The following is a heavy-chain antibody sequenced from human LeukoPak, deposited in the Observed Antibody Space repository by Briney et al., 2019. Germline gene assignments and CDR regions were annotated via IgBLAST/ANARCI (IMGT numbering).Heavy chain of an antibody. Sequence: PSETLSLTCTVSGGSISSYYWSWIRQPAGKGLEWIGSIYYSGSTYYNPSLKSRVTISVDTSKNQFSLKLSSVTAADTAVYYCAREFGDGYNYLYFDYWGQGTLVTVSS. V-gene: IGHV4-4*07. CDR1: GGSISSYY. CDR3: AREFGDGYNYLYFDY. D-gene: IGHD5-24*01. J-gene: IGHJ4*02. CDR2: IYYSGST.